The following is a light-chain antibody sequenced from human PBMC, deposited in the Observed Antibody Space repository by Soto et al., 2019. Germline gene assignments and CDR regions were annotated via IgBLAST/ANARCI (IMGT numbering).Light chain of an antibody. CDR2: KAS. J-gene: IGKJ1*01. V-gene: IGKV1-5*03. CDR1: QNIDNW. CDR3: QQYNSYSWT. Sequence: DIQMTQSPSTLSASVGDRVTITCRASQNIDNWLAWYQQKLGKAPKLLIYKASSLETGVPSRFSGSGSGTEFTLTISSLQPDDFATYYCQQYNSYSWTFGQGTKVDIK.